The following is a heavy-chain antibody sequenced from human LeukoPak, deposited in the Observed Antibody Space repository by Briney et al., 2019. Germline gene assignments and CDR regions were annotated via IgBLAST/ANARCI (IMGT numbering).Heavy chain of an antibody. D-gene: IGHD3-22*01. CDR2: IYYSGST. V-gene: IGHV4-59*12. Sequence: SETLSLTCTVSGGSISSYYWSWIRQPPGKGLEWIGYIYYSGSTNYNPSLKSRVTISVDTSKNQFSLKLSSVTAADTAVYYCARDANLRTIIMYVWGQGTMVTVSS. CDR1: GGSISSYY. J-gene: IGHJ3*01. CDR3: ARDANLRTIIMYV.